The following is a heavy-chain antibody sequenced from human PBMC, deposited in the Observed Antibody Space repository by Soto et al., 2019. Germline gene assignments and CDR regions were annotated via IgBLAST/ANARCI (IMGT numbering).Heavy chain of an antibody. Sequence: ASVMVSCKASGYTYTNYAMHWVPQAPGQSLEWMGWINAGDGNTKYSQKFQDGVTITRDTPASTAYMEVSSLRSEDTAVYYCARVRSRGFAGCKDVWGQGTTLTVYS. D-gene: IGHD6-19*01. CDR1: GYTYTNYA. CDR3: ARVRSRGFAGCKDV. CDR2: INAGDGNT. J-gene: IGHJ6*02. V-gene: IGHV1-3*01.